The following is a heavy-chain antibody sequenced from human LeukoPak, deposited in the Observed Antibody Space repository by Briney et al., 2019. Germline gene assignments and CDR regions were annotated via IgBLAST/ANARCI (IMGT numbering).Heavy chain of an antibody. Sequence: GGSLRLSCAASGFTFDDYGMSWVRQAPWKGLEWVTGINWNGGSTGYADSVKGHFTISRDNAKTSLYLQMNSLRAEDTALYYCARAGYCSSTSCQTPYYYYYMDVWGKGTTVTVSS. CDR1: GFTFDDYG. CDR3: ARAGYCSSTSCQTPYYYYYMDV. CDR2: INWNGGST. J-gene: IGHJ6*03. V-gene: IGHV3-20*04. D-gene: IGHD2-2*01.